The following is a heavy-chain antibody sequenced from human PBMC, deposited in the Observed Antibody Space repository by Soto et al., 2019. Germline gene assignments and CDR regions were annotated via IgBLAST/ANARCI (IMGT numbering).Heavy chain of an antibody. CDR2: IRSKANSYAT. Sequence: VGSLRLSCAASWFTFSGSAMHWVRQASGKGLEWVGRIRSKANSYATAYAASVKGRFTISRDDSKNTAYLQMNSLKTEDTAVYYCTSIVGATTLDYWGQGTLVTVSS. V-gene: IGHV3-73*01. CDR1: WFTFSGSA. CDR3: TSIVGATTLDY. J-gene: IGHJ4*02. D-gene: IGHD1-26*01.